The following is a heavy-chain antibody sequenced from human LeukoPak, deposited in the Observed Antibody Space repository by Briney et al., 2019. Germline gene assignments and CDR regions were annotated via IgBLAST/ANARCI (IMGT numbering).Heavy chain of an antibody. V-gene: IGHV4-39*07. CDR3: ARTVAGTNYYYMDV. CDR1: GGSISSSSYY. D-gene: IGHD6-19*01. J-gene: IGHJ6*03. Sequence: PSETLSLTCTVSGGSISSSSYYWGWIRRPPGEGLEWIGSIYYSGSTYYNPSLKTRVTISVATSKNQFSLKLRSVTAADTAVYYCARTVAGTNYYYMDVWGKGTTVTVSS. CDR2: IYYSGST.